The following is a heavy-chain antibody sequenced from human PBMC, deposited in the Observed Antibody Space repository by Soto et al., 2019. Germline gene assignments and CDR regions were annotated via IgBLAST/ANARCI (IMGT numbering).Heavy chain of an antibody. V-gene: IGHV4-4*02. J-gene: IGHJ4*02. CDR3: AMRDSSPFLPKKKYYFDY. CDR1: GGSISSSNW. Sequence: SETLSLTCAVSGGSISSSNWWSWVRQPPGKGLEWIGEIYHSGSTNYNPSLKSRVTISVDKSKNRFSLKLSSVTAADTAVYYCAMRDSSPFLPKKKYYFDYWGQGTLVTVSS. CDR2: IYHSGST. D-gene: IGHD6-13*01.